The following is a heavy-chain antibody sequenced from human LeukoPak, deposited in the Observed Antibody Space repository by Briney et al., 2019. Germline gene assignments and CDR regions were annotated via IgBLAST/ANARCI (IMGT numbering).Heavy chain of an antibody. CDR3: ARIRYNDFDD. D-gene: IGHD5-18*01. V-gene: IGHV3-74*01. J-gene: IGHJ4*02. Sequence: PGGTLRLTCAASGFTFSNFWLHGARQPPGRGLVWVSRINGDGSSASYAGSVKGRFTISRDNARNTLFLQMSSLRAEDTAIYYCARIRYNDFDDWGQGTLVTVSS. CDR1: GFTFSNFW. CDR2: INGDGSSA.